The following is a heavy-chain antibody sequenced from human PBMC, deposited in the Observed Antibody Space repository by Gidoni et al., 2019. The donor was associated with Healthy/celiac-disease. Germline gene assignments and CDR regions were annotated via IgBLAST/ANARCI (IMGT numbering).Heavy chain of an antibody. CDR3: ASVLPSRGWRPGWFDP. D-gene: IGHD2-21*02. Sequence: QVQLVGAGGGVVQPGRPLGLSFPPSGLPFRLYALNRVRRAPGKGLEWVTVITYDSSNKNNADSVKHRFTITRDNTKNTMYLQKSSLRTEDTAVYYCASVLPSRGWRPGWFDPWGQGTLVTVSS. J-gene: IGHJ5*02. V-gene: IGHV3-30-3*01. CDR2: ITYDSSNK. CDR1: GLPFRLYA.